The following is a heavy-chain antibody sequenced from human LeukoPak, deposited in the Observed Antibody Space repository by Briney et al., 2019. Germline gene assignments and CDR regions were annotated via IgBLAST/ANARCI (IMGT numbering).Heavy chain of an antibody. CDR2: IHYSGSA. CDR1: GGSVSSGSYY. CDR3: ARDMGAPDYGSYSVDY. V-gene: IGHV4-61*01. J-gene: IGHJ4*02. D-gene: IGHD4-23*01. Sequence: SETLSLTCTVSGGSVSSGSYYWSWIRQPPGRGLEWIAYIHYSGSAAYNPSLRSRVTISRDMSTNQFSLKMTSVTAADTAVYFCARDMGAPDYGSYSVDYWGQGTLVTVSS.